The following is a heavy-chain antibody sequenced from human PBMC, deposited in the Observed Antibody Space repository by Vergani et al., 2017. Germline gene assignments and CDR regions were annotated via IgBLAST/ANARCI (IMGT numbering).Heavy chain of an antibody. CDR2: IHSSGTT. J-gene: IGHJ5*02. D-gene: IGHD3-10*01. CDR1: GGSITSGSFY. Sequence: QVQLHESGPGLVKPSQTLSLTCTVSGGSITSGSFYWSWIRQPAGKGLEWIGRIHSSGTTNYNPFLKSRVTLSVDTSKNQLSLRMTSVTAADTAVYYCARDSWTSELRGVYWFDTWGQGTLVSVSS. V-gene: IGHV4-61*02. CDR3: ARDSWTSELRGVYWFDT.